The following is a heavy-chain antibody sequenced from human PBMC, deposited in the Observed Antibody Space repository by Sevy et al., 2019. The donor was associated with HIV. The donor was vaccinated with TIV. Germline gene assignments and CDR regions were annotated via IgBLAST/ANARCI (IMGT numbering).Heavy chain of an antibody. CDR1: GGSISSYY. V-gene: IGHV4-59*08. CDR3: ARHGKEDWFDP. J-gene: IGHJ5*02. CDR2: IYYSVST. Sequence: SETLSLTCTVSGGSISSYYWSRIRQPPGKGLEWIGYIYYSVSTNYNPSLKSRVTISVDTSKNQFSLKLSSVTAADTAVYYCARHGKEDWFDPWGQGTLVTVSS. D-gene: IGHD1-26*01.